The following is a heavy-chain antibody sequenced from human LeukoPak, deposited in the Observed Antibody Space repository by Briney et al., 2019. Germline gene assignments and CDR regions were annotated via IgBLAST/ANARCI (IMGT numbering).Heavy chain of an antibody. CDR2: IIPIFGTA. J-gene: IGHJ5*02. V-gene: IGHV1-69*06. CDR3: AVEAAGPILNWFDP. Sequence: GSSVKVSCKASGGTFSSYAISWVRQAPGQGLEWMGGIIPIFGTANYAQKFQGRVTITADKSTSTAYMELSSLRSEDTAVYYCAVEAAGPILNWFDPWGQGTLVTVSS. CDR1: GGTFSSYA. D-gene: IGHD6-13*01.